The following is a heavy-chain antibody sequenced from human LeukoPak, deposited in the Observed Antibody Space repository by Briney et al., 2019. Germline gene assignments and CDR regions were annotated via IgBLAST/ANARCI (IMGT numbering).Heavy chain of an antibody. Sequence: GGSLRLSCAASGFTFSSNSMNWVRQAPGKGLEWVANIKQDGSEKYYVDSVKGRFTISRDNAKNSLYLQMNSLRAEDTAVYYCAREKEGYCSRTSCYLDYYYYYMDVWGKGTTVTISS. V-gene: IGHV3-7*01. CDR1: GFTFSSNS. CDR3: AREKEGYCSRTSCYLDYYYYYMDV. J-gene: IGHJ6*03. CDR2: IKQDGSEK. D-gene: IGHD2-2*01.